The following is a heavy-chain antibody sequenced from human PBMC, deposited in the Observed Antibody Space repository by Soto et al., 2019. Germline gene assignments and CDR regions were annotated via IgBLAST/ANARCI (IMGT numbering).Heavy chain of an antibody. Sequence: GGSLRLSCAASGFTFSDHYMDWVRQAPGKGLEWVGRTRNKANSYTTEYAASVKGRFIISRDDSNYSLYLQMNSLKTEDTAVYYCAREERRSGYSSEIDAFDVWGQGTMVTVSS. CDR3: AREERRSGYSSEIDAFDV. V-gene: IGHV3-72*01. CDR1: GFTFSDHY. CDR2: TRNKANSYTT. D-gene: IGHD6-19*01. J-gene: IGHJ3*01.